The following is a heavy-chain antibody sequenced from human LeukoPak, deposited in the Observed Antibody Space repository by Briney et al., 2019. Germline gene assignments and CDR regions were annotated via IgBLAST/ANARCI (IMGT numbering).Heavy chain of an antibody. CDR1: GGSISSGGYY. V-gene: IGHV4-30-2*01. CDR3: ARGGMDYYDSSGYYEPFLGWFDP. CDR2: IYHSGST. J-gene: IGHJ5*02. Sequence: NPSQTLSLTCAVSGGSISSGGYYWSWIRQPPGKGLEWIGYIYHSGSTYYDPSLKSRVTISVDTSKNQFSLKLSSVTAADTAVYYCARGGMDYYDSSGYYEPFLGWFDPGGQGTLVTVSS. D-gene: IGHD3-22*01.